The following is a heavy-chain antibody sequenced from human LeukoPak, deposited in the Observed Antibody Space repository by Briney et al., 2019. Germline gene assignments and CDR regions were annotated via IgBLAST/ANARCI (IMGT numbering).Heavy chain of an antibody. CDR2: IYYSGST. V-gene: IGHV4-34*01. CDR1: GGSFSGYY. CDR3: ARAHYDDFSASSVDF. Sequence: SETLSLTCAVYGGSFSGYYWGWIRQPPGKGLEWIGSIYYSGSTYYNPSLKSRVTISVDTSKNQFSLKLSSVTAADTAVYYCARAHYDDFSASSVDFWGQGTLVTVSS. D-gene: IGHD3-3*01. J-gene: IGHJ4*02.